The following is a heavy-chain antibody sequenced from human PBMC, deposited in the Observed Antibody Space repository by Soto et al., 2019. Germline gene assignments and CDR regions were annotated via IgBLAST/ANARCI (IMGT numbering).Heavy chain of an antibody. CDR1: GFTFKRAW. CDR2: IKSGIDGEAT. J-gene: IGHJ4*02. Sequence: EVQLVESGGGLVKPGGYLTLSCAASGFTFKRAWMNWVRQAPGKGLEWVGRIKSGIDGEATDYGAPVKGRFTISRDDSRNTLSLQMNSLKTEDTAIYYCSTGLGTYYSRFDYWGRGTLVTVSS. V-gene: IGHV3-15*07. CDR3: STGLGTYYSRFDY. D-gene: IGHD3-10*01.